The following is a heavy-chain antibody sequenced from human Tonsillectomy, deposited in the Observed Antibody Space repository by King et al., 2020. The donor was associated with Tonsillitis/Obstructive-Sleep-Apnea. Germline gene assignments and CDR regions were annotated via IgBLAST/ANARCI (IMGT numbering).Heavy chain of an antibody. CDR2: ISWNSGRI. CDR1: GFTFDNYA. Sequence: QLVQSGGGLVQPGRSLRLSCAASGFTFDNYAMHWVRQAPGKGLEWVSGISWNSGRIGYADSVKGRFTISRDNAKNSLYLQMNSLRAEDTALYYCAKGGGRGVVVPNWFDPWGQGTLVTVSS. J-gene: IGHJ5*02. V-gene: IGHV3-9*01. D-gene: IGHD2-15*01. CDR3: AKGGGRGVVVPNWFDP.